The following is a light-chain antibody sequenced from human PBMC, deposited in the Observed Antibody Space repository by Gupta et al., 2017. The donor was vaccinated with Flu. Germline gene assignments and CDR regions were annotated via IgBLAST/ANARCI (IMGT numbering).Light chain of an antibody. CDR2: EVI. V-gene: IGLV2-14*01. Sequence: TSSDVGGYNYDSWYQHHPGKAPKLMIYEVINRPSGVSNRFSGSKSGNTASLTTSGLQAEDEADYYCSSYTSSNSLEFGGGTKLTVL. CDR3: SSYTSSNSLE. J-gene: IGLJ3*02. CDR1: SSDVGGYNY.